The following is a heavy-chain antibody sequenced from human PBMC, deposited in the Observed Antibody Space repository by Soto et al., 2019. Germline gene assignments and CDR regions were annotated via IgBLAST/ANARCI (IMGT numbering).Heavy chain of an antibody. CDR2: IYHSGST. CDR3: ASAVPAAMGVGYYYYYGMDV. D-gene: IGHD2-2*01. Sequence: PSETLSLTCAVSGGSISISNWWSCVRQPPGKGLEWIGEIYHSGSTNYNPSLKSRVTISVDKSKNQFSLKLSSVTAADTAVYYCASAVPAAMGVGYYYYYGMDVWGQGTTVTVSS. J-gene: IGHJ6*02. V-gene: IGHV4-4*02. CDR1: GGSISISNW.